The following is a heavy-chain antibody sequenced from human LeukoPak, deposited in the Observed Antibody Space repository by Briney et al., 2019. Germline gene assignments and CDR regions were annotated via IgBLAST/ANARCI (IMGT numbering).Heavy chain of an antibody. CDR2: IHSSGST. Sequence: SETLSLTCAVSGVSISSDYWSWIRQPAGKGLEWIGRIHSSGSTNYNPSLKSRVTMSIDTSKNQLSLNLSSVTAADTAVYYCAKDQALGYGWPTVLAIDIWGQGTMVTVSS. J-gene: IGHJ3*02. CDR1: GVSISSDY. D-gene: IGHD6-19*01. V-gene: IGHV4-4*07. CDR3: AKDQALGYGWPTVLAIDI.